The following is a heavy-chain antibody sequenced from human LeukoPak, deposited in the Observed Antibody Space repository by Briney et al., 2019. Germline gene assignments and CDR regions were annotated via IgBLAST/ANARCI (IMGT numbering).Heavy chain of an antibody. J-gene: IGHJ4*02. V-gene: IGHV4-38-2*01. CDR2: IYYSGST. CDR1: GFTFSDYY. CDR3: ARGGTVVNLNY. D-gene: IGHD4-23*01. Sequence: PGGSLRLSCAASGFTFSDYYMSWIRQPPGKGLEWIGSIYYSGSTYYNPSLKSRVTISVDTSKNQFSLKLSSVTAADTAVYYCARGGTVVNLNYWGQGTLVTVSS.